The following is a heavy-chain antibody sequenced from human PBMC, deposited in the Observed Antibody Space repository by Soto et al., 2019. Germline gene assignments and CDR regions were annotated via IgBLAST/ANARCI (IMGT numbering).Heavy chain of an antibody. J-gene: IGHJ6*03. D-gene: IGHD3-3*01. Sequence: GGSLRLSCAASGFTVSSNYMSWVRQAPGKGLEWVSVIYSGGSTYYADSVKGRFTISRDNSKNTLFLQMNSLRAEDTAVYYCARSDFWSGSTYYYYYYMDVWGKGTTVTVSS. CDR1: GFTVSSNY. CDR2: IYSGGST. CDR3: ARSDFWSGSTYYYYYYMDV. V-gene: IGHV3-66*01.